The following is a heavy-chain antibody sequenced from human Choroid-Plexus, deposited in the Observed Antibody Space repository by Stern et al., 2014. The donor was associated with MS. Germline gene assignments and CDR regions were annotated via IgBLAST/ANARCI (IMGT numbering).Heavy chain of an antibody. V-gene: IGHV3-30*18. CDR2: VSYDGSNK. CDR3: AKDRQYLTYFFDH. J-gene: IGHJ5*02. Sequence: VQLVESGGGVVQPGRTLRLSSVASGFSFGSWAMHWVRQAPGKGPGWVAGVSYDGSNKYYADSVKGRFTISRDNSHNTLYMQMSSLRPEDTAVYYCAKDRQYLTYFFDHWGQGSLVTVSS. CDR1: GFSFGSWA. D-gene: IGHD2/OR15-2a*01.